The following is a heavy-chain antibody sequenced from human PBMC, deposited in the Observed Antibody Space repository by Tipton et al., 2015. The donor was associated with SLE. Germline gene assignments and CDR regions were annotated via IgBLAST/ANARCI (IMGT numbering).Heavy chain of an antibody. J-gene: IGHJ4*02. CDR2: IYYSGST. D-gene: IGHD3-9*01. CDR1: GGSISSSSYY. CDR3: ARHRGHHVLRYFDWPYYFDY. Sequence: TLSLTCTVSGGSISSSSYYWGWIRQPPGKGLEWIGSIYYSGSTYYNPSLKSRVTISVDTSKNQFSLKLSSVTAADTAVYYCARHRGHHVLRYFDWPYYFDYWGQGTLVTVSS. V-gene: IGHV4-39*01.